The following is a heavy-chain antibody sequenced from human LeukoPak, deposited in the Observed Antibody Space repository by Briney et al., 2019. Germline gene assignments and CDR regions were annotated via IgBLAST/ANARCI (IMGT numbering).Heavy chain of an antibody. CDR3: AKYSGDYFGDY. Sequence: GGSLRLSCAASGFTFSTYGMHWVRQAPGKGLEWLAAISYHGTNKFYTDSVKGRFTISRDNSRNILYLQLNSLRVEDTAIYYCAKYSGDYFGDYWGQGNLVTVSS. D-gene: IGHD1-26*01. V-gene: IGHV3-30*18. CDR2: ISYHGTNK. CDR1: GFTFSTYG. J-gene: IGHJ4*02.